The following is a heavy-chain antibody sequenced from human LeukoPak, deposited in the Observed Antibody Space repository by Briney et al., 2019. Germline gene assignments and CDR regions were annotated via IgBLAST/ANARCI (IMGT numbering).Heavy chain of an antibody. Sequence: SETLSLTCTVSGGSVSSESYHWSWIRQPPGQGLEWIAYIFNIGSSNYNPSLKSRLTISVDTSKNQFSLKLNSVTAADTAQYHCARGVGGVREGFDIWGQGTMVTVSS. D-gene: IGHD3-16*01. V-gene: IGHV4-61*01. J-gene: IGHJ3*02. CDR1: GGSVSSESYH. CDR3: ARGVGGVREGFDI. CDR2: IFNIGSS.